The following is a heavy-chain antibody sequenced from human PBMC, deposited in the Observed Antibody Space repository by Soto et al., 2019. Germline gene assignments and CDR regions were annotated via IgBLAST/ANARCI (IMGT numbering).Heavy chain of an antibody. CDR1: GGSFTSYI. J-gene: IGHJ6*03. D-gene: IGHD3-16*01. CDR3: AKSLGFVDHAHIDL. Sequence: QVQLVQSGAEVKKPGSSVKVSCEASGGSFTSYIFTWVRQAPGQGLEWMGRIIPIQGTANYALKFQDRVTITADQTTNKAHMGLRSLRTEDTALYYCAKSLGFVDHAHIDLRGKGTTVTVSS. V-gene: IGHV1-69*08. CDR2: IIPIQGTA.